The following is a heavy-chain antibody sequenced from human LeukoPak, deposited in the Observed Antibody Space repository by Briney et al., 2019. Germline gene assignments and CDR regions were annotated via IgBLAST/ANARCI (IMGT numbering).Heavy chain of an antibody. CDR3: ARESRAGYDYVWESYRYTGLDY. Sequence: PGGSLRLSCAASGFAFRTYEMNWVRQAQGKGLEWVSYISSSSSTIYYADSVKGRFTISRDNAKNSLYLQMNSLRAEDTAVYYCARESRAGYDYVWESYRYTGLDYWGQGTLVTVSS. CDR1: GFAFRTYE. J-gene: IGHJ4*02. D-gene: IGHD3-16*02. CDR2: ISSSSSTI. V-gene: IGHV3-48*03.